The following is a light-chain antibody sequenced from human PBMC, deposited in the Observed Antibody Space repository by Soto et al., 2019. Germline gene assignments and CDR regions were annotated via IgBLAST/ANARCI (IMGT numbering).Light chain of an antibody. V-gene: IGKV1-5*01. CDR1: QRISSW. J-gene: IGKJ1*01. CDR3: QQYSSYSRT. Sequence: DIQMTQSPSTLSASVGDRVTITCRASQRISSWLAWYQQKPGKAPKLLIYDASSLESGVPSRFSGSGSGTEFTLTISSLQPDDFATYYCQQYSSYSRTFGQGTKVDIK. CDR2: DAS.